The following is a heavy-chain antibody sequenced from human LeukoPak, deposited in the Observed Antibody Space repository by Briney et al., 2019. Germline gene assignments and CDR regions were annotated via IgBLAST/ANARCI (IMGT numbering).Heavy chain of an antibody. V-gene: IGHV1-8*03. J-gene: IGHJ4*02. Sequence: ASVKVSCKASGYTFTSYDINWVRQATGQGLEWMGWMNPNSGDTAYAQKFQDRVTITRNTSISTAYMELSSLRSEDTAVYFCARMDDYGDYGVDYWGQGTLVTVSS. CDR3: ARMDDYGDYGVDY. CDR1: GYTFTSYD. CDR2: MNPNSGDT. D-gene: IGHD4-17*01.